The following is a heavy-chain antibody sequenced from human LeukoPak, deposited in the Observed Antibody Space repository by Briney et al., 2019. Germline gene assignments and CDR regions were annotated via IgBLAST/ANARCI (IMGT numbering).Heavy chain of an antibody. CDR2: IKPDGSEK. Sequence: GGSLRLSCAASGFTFSSSWMSWVRQAPGKGLEWVANIKPDGSEKFHVDSVKGRFTISRDNSKSSLSLQMNSLRAEDTAVYYCARYVLTAALDFWGQGTLVTVSS. J-gene: IGHJ4*02. CDR1: GFTFSSSW. V-gene: IGHV3-7*01. D-gene: IGHD2-21*02. CDR3: ARYVLTAALDF.